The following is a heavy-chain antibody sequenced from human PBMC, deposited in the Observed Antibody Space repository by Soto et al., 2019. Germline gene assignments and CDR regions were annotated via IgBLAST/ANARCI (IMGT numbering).Heavy chain of an antibody. D-gene: IGHD1-26*01. CDR3: ATEVVDIVGATFPGIFDY. Sequence: ASVKVSCKASGYTFTSYAMHWVRQAPGQRLEWMGWISAYNGNTNYAQKLQGRVTMTTDTSTSTAYMELRSLRSDDTAVYYCATEVVDIVGATFPGIFDYWGQGTLVTVSS. V-gene: IGHV1-18*01. CDR1: GYTFTSYA. CDR2: ISAYNGNT. J-gene: IGHJ4*02.